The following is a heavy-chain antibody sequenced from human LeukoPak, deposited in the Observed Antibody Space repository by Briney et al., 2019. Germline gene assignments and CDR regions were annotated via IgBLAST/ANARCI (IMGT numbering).Heavy chain of an antibody. CDR3: ARYEYSSGDY. CDR2: MNPNSGNT. V-gene: IGHV1-8*01. J-gene: IGHJ4*02. Sequence: ASVKVFRKASVYTFTIYDINGVRQATGQGLEWMGWMNPNSGNTGYAQKIQGRVTMTRNTSKSKAYMELSSLRSEDTAVYYCARYEYSSGDYWRQGTLVTVSS. D-gene: IGHD6-19*01. CDR1: VYTFTIYD.